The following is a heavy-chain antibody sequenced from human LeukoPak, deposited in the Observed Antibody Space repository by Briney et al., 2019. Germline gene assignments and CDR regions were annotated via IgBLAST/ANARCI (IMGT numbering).Heavy chain of an antibody. CDR1: GGSISSYY. V-gene: IGHV4-59*01. J-gene: IGHJ4*02. CDR2: IYYSGST. Sequence: SETLSLTCTVSGGSISSYYWSWIRQPPGKGLEWIGYIYYSGSTNYNPSLKSRVTISVDTSKNQFSLKLSSVTAADTAVYYCARDNSSGDDSKYYFDYWGQGTLVTVSS. D-gene: IGHD6-19*01. CDR3: ARDNSSGDDSKYYFDY.